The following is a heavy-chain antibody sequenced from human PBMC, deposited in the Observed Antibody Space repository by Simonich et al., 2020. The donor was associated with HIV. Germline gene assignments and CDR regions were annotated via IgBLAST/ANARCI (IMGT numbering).Heavy chain of an antibody. D-gene: IGHD1-7*01. J-gene: IGHJ4*02. CDR2: IYYGGRT. CDR3: ASITGTTFRVSY. Sequence: QLQLQESGPGLVKPSETLSLTCTVSGGSISSSSYYLGWIRQPPGKGLEWIGSIYYGGRTSYNPSLKNRVTISVDTSKNQFSLKLSSVTAADTAVYYCASITGTTFRVSYWGQGTLVTVSS. CDR1: GGSISSSSYY. V-gene: IGHV4-39*01.